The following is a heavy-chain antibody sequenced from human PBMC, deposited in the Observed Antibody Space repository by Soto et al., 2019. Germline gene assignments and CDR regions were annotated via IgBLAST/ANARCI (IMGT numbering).Heavy chain of an antibody. CDR2: ISYAGSNK. CDR1: GFTFSSYG. D-gene: IGHD2-15*01. CDR3: AKETYSGPLDY. V-gene: IGHV3-30*18. Sequence: QVQLVESGGGVVQPGRSLRLSCAASGFTFSSYGMHWVRQAPGKGLEGVAVISYAGSNKYYADSVKGRFTISRDNSKNTLYQQMNSLRAEDTAVFYCAKETYSGPLDYWGQGTLVTVSS. J-gene: IGHJ4*02.